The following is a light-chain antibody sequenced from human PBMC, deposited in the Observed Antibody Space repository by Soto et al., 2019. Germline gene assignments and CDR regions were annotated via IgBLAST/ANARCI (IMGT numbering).Light chain of an antibody. CDR1: QTISSW. Sequence: DIQMTQSPSTLSRSVGDRVPITCRASQTISSWLAWYQQKPGKAPKLLIYKASTLKSGVPSRFSGSGSGTDFTLTISSLQPEDFATYYCQQSYSTPRTFGQGTKVDIK. CDR2: KAS. J-gene: IGKJ1*01. CDR3: QQSYSTPRT. V-gene: IGKV1-5*03.